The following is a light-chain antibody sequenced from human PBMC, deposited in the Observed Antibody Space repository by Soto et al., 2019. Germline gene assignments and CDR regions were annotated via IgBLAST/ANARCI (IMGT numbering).Light chain of an antibody. CDR3: QQYDKYAWT. Sequence: DIHMTQSASSLSASVRDRVTITCWASQSISSWLTWYQQKPGKAPKLLIYKASTLESGVPSRFSGSGSGTEFTLTISSLQPDDFATYYCQQYDKYAWTFGQGTKV. CDR1: QSISSW. V-gene: IGKV1-5*03. J-gene: IGKJ1*01. CDR2: KAS.